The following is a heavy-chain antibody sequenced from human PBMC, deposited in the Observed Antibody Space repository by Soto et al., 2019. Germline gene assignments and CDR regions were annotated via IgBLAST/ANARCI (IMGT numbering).Heavy chain of an antibody. CDR2: LSHDGTIT. V-gene: IGHV3-30*03. CDR1: GFSLNNFG. D-gene: IGHD6-19*01. CDR3: ARDWVSRGWFNWFHP. J-gene: IGHJ5*02. Sequence: QVQLVESGGGVVQPGRSLRLSCAASGFSLNNFGMHWVRQAPGKGLEWVAMLSHDGTITYYGDSVRGRFTVSRDESKNTLYLQMDSLRPEDTAVYYCARDWVSRGWFNWFHPWGQGTLVTVSS.